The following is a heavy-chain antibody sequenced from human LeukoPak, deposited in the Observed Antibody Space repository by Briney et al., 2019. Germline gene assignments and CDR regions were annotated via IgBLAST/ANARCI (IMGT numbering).Heavy chain of an antibody. CDR1: GFTFSSYG. J-gene: IGHJ4*02. Sequence: GGSLRLSFAASGFTFSSYGMHWVRQAPGKGLEWVAVISYDGSNKYYADSVKGRFTISRDNSKNTLYLQMNSLRAEDTAVYYCAKDGSRNYYYDSSGYDFDYWGQGTLVTVSS. CDR3: AKDGSRNYYYDSSGYDFDY. D-gene: IGHD3-22*01. V-gene: IGHV3-30*18. CDR2: ISYDGSNK.